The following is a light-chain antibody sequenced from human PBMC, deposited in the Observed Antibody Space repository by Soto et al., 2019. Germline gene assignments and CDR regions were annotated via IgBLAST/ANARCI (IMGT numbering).Light chain of an antibody. J-gene: IGKJ4*01. CDR1: QSISSY. CDR2: AAS. Sequence: DIRMTQSPSSLSASVGDSVTITCRASQSISSYLNWYQQKPGKAPNLLIYAASTLQSGVPSRFSGSGSGTDFTLTISSLQPEDFATYYCQQSYSTPRTFGGGTKVDIK. V-gene: IGKV1-39*01. CDR3: QQSYSTPRT.